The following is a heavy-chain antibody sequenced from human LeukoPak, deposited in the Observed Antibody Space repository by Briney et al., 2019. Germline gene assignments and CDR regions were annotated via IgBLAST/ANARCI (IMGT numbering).Heavy chain of an antibody. V-gene: IGHV4-4*02. D-gene: IGHD6-13*01. Sequence: SGTLSLTCAVSGGSISSNNWWSWVRQPPGKGLEWIGEIFHSGSTNYNPSLKSRVTISVDKSKNRFSLKLNSVTAADTAVYYCARAEPRGSVWYSYWGQGTLVTVSS. CDR3: ARAEPRGSVWYSY. CDR1: GGSISSNNW. J-gene: IGHJ4*02. CDR2: IFHSGST.